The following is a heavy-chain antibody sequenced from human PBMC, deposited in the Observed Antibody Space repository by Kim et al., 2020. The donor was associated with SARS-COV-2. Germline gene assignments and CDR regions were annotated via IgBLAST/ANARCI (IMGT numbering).Heavy chain of an antibody. Sequence: GGSLRLSCAVSGFTFSNYWMSWVRQAPGKGLEWVANINQDGSEKYHGASVGGRFTISRDNAKNSLYLQMSNLRAEDTAIYYCARGDFDSGDSWGQGTLVTVSS. CDR3: ARGDFDSGDS. J-gene: IGHJ4*02. D-gene: IGHD3-10*01. CDR2: INQDGSEK. V-gene: IGHV3-7*04. CDR1: GFTFSNYW.